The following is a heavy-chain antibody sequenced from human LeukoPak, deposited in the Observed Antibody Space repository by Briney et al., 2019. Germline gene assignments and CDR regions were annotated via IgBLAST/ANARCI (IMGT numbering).Heavy chain of an antibody. Sequence: ASLKVSCNVSGYTFTSYGISWVRQAPGQGLEWMGWISAYNGNTNYAQKLQGRVTMTRDTSISTAYMELDRLTSDDTAVYYCARDRNLYSGSFASWGQGTLVTVSS. CDR1: GYTFTSYG. CDR2: ISAYNGNT. V-gene: IGHV1-18*01. J-gene: IGHJ4*02. D-gene: IGHD1-26*01. CDR3: ARDRNLYSGSFAS.